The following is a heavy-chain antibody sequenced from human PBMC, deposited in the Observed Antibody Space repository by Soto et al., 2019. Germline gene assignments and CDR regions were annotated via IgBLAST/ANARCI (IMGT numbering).Heavy chain of an antibody. J-gene: IGHJ4*02. D-gene: IGHD2-21*02. V-gene: IGHV1-3*05. Sequence: QVQLVQSGAEEKKPGASVKVSCKASGYTFTSYAMHWVRQAPGQRFEWMGWINAANGNTKYSQKFQGRVTITRDTSASTAYMELSSLRSEDTAVYYCARSIVVVTALDYWGQGTLVTVSS. CDR3: ARSIVVVTALDY. CDR2: INAANGNT. CDR1: GYTFTSYA.